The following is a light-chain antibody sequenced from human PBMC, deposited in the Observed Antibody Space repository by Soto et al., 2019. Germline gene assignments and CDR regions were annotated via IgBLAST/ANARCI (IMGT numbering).Light chain of an antibody. CDR2: DAS. CDR1: QSISSW. V-gene: IGKV1-5*01. J-gene: IGKJ1*01. CDR3: QQYNSYSWT. Sequence: DIHMTQSPSTLSASVGDRVTITCRASQSISSWLAWYQQKPGKAPKLLIYDASILESGVPSRFSGSGSGTEFTLTISSLQPDDCATYYCQQYNSYSWTFGQGPKVEGK.